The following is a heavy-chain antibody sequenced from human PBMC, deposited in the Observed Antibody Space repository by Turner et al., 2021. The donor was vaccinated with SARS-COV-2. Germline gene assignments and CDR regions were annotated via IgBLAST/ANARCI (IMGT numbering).Heavy chain of an antibody. CDR3: ARDLGRHCTSTTCHRWDDNGMDV. J-gene: IGHJ6*02. V-gene: IGHV4-4*08. CDR1: GASISSYF. Sequence: QVQLQESGPGLVQSSATLSLTCTVSGASISSYFWTWIRQSPGRGLEWIGYIYASEDTDYHPSLKSRATISVDWSKNQFSLSLRSVTAADSAVYYCARDLGRHCTSTTCHRWDDNGMDVWGQGATVTVS. CDR2: IYASEDT. D-gene: IGHD2-8*01.